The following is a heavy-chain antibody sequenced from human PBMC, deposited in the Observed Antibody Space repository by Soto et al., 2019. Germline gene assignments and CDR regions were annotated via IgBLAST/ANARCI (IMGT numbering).Heavy chain of an antibody. J-gene: IGHJ4*02. CDR1: GGSISSYY. V-gene: IGHV4-59*01. CDR2: IYYSGST. Sequence: SETLSLTCTVSGGSISSYYWSWIRQPPGKGLEWIGYIYYSGSTNYNPSLKRRVTISVDTSKNQFSLKLTSVTAADTAVYYCERAGDGYVNDYWGQGTLVTVSS. D-gene: IGHD5-12*01. CDR3: ERAGDGYVNDY.